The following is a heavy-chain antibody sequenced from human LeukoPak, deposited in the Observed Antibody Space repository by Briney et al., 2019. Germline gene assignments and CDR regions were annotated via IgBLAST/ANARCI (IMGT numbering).Heavy chain of an antibody. CDR1: GFTFSSHW. CDR3: ARGGLFKYFFDY. Sequence: GGSLRLSCAASGFTFSSHWMHWIRQTPGKGLVWVSRINTDESKINHADSVKGRFTISRDNAKNMLYLQMNSLRAEDTAVYYCARGGLFKYFFDYWGQGTPVTVSS. J-gene: IGHJ4*02. D-gene: IGHD2-15*01. CDR2: INTDESKI. V-gene: IGHV3-74*01.